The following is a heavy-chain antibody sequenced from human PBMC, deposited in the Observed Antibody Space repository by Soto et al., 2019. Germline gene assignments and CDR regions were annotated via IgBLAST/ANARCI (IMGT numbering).Heavy chain of an antibody. D-gene: IGHD3-22*01. CDR1: GGSISSRSYY. J-gene: IGHJ3*02. CDR3: ASQSRAGYYEFSGYSAYGFEI. V-gene: IGHV4-39*01. CDR2: VYYTGSA. Sequence: QLQLQESGPGLVKPSETLSLTCSVSGGSISSRSYYWGWIRQSPGKGLEWLGSVYYTGSAYYNPSLRSRVTLSVDTSKNQFALKLSSVTAADTAVYYCASQSRAGYYEFSGYSAYGFEIWGQGTMGTVSS.